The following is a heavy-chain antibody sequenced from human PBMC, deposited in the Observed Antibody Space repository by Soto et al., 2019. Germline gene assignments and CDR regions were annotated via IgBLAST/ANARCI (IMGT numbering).Heavy chain of an antibody. CDR1: GYTLTELS. CDR3: ATDRIPKGTWNRPPVDY. D-gene: IGHD1-1*01. V-gene: IGHV1-24*01. Sequence: ASVKVSCKVSGYTLTELSMHWVRQAPGKGLEWMGGFDPEDGETIYAQKFQGRVTMTEDTSTDTAYMELSSLRSEDTAVYYCATDRIPKGTWNRPPVDYWGQGTLVTVSS. CDR2: FDPEDGET. J-gene: IGHJ4*02.